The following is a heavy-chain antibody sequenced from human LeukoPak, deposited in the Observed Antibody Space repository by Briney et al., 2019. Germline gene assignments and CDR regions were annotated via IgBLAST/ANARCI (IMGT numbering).Heavy chain of an antibody. CDR2: IYSGGST. J-gene: IGHJ4*02. V-gene: IGHV3-66*01. D-gene: IGHD3-9*01. CDR1: GXTVSSNF. Sequence: GGSLRLSCAASGXTVSSNFMSWVRQAPGKGLEWVSVIYSGGSTYYADSVKGRFTISRDNSKTTLYLQMNSLRVEDTAVYYCALGLVTDYWGQGTLVTVSS. CDR3: ALGLVTDY.